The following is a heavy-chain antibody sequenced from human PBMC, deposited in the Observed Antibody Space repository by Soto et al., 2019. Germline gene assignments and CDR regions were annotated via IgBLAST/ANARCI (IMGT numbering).Heavy chain of an antibody. D-gene: IGHD3-22*01. V-gene: IGHV1-69*01. CDR1: GGTFSSYA. Sequence: QVQLVQSGAEVKKPGSSVKVSCKASGGTFSSYAISWVRQAPGQGLEWMGGIIPIFGTANYAQKFQGRVTITADESTSTAYMELSSLRSEDTAVYYCARERDSPCADSSGYFCGDYDPWGQGTLVTVSS. CDR2: IIPIFGTA. CDR3: ARERDSPCADSSGYFCGDYDP. J-gene: IGHJ5*02.